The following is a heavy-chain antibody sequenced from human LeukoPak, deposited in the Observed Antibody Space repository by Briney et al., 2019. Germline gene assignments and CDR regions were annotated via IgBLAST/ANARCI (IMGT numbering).Heavy chain of an antibody. J-gene: IGHJ6*02. CDR3: ARRPYSSSSSYYYAMDV. V-gene: IGHV3-53*01. D-gene: IGHD6-6*01. Sequence: GGSLRLSCAASGFIVSSNYMNWVRQAPGKGLEWVSLIYSVGSTYYADSVKGRFTISRDNSKNTLYLQLNSLRAEDTAVYYCARRPYSSSSSYYYAMDVWGQGTTVTVSS. CDR2: IYSVGST. CDR1: GFIVSSNY.